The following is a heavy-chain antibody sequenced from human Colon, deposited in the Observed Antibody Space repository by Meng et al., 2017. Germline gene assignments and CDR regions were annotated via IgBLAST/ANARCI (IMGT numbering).Heavy chain of an antibody. CDR3: AKHDYYDDRSLAI. V-gene: IGHV4-39*01. Sequence: QPQLQESGPGLVKPSEALSLTCSVSGGSISTSGYYWGWIRQPPGKGLEWIGNIYSSGSTNYNPSLKSRVTISVDTSKNQFSLKLGSVTAADTAVYYCAKHDYYDDRSLAIWGQGTMVTVSS. J-gene: IGHJ3*02. D-gene: IGHD3-22*01. CDR2: IYSSGST. CDR1: GGSISTSGYY.